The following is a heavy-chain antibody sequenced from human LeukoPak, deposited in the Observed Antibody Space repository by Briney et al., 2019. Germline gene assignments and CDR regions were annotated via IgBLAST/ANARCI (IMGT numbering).Heavy chain of an antibody. J-gene: IGHJ4*02. CDR2: IYSGGST. CDR1: GFTVSSNY. D-gene: IGHD5-12*01. V-gene: IGHV3-53*01. Sequence: GGSLRLSCAASGFTVSSNYMSWVRQAPGKGLEWVSVIYSGGSTYYADSVKGRFTISRDNSKNTLYLQMNSLRAEDTAVYYCARTIVATQRSDYWGQGTLVTVSS. CDR3: ARTIVATQRSDY.